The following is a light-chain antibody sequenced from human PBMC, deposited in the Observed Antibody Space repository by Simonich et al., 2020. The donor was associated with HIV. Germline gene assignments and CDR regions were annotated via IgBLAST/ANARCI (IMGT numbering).Light chain of an antibody. CDR3: SSYTSSSTLV. CDR2: VVI. V-gene: IGLV2-14*03. CDR1: SSDVGGYNY. J-gene: IGLJ3*02. Sequence: QSALTQPASVSGSPGQSITISCTGTSSDVGGYNYVSWYQQHPGKAPKLMIYVVIKGPAGVSNRFSGSKSGNTASLTISGLQAEDEADYYCSSYTSSSTLVFGGGTKLTVL.